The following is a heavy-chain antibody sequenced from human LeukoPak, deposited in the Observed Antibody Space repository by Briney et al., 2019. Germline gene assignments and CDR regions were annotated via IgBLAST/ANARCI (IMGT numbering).Heavy chain of an antibody. CDR2: ISGSGGST. D-gene: IGHD5-18*01. CDR1: GFTFSSYA. Sequence: GGSLRLSCAASGFTFSSYAMSWVRQAPGKGLEWVSAISGSGGSTYYADSVKGRFTISRDNSKNTLYLQMNSLRAEDTAVYYCAKKVSQLWLKGMGYYFDYWGQGTLVTVSS. CDR3: AKKVSQLWLKGMGYYFDY. V-gene: IGHV3-23*01. J-gene: IGHJ4*02.